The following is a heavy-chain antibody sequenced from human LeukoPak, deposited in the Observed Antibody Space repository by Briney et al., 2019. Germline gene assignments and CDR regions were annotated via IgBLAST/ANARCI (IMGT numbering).Heavy chain of an antibody. D-gene: IGHD3-3*01. J-gene: IGHJ4*02. CDR1: GFTFSSYG. Sequence: PGGSLRLSCAASGFTFSSYGMHRVRQAPGKGLEWVAVISYDGSNKYYADSVKGRFTISRDNSKNTLYLQMNSLRAEDTAVYYCAREATWSAYNFDYWGQGILVTVSS. CDR3: AREATWSAYNFDY. CDR2: ISYDGSNK. V-gene: IGHV3-30*03.